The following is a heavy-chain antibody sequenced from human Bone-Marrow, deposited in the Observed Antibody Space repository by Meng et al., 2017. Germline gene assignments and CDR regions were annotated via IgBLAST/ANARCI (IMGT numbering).Heavy chain of an antibody. CDR1: GGSISSYY. CDR3: ARDGGTMIVVSWFDP. D-gene: IGHD3-22*01. CDR2: IYTSGST. V-gene: IGHV4-4*07. Sequence: VQLQESGPELVTPSEPLSLTCTVSGGSISSYYWSWIRQPAGKGLEWIGRIYTSGSTNYNPSLKSRVTMSVDTSKNQFSLKLSSVTAADTAVYYCARDGGTMIVVSWFDPWGQGTLVTVSS. J-gene: IGHJ5*02.